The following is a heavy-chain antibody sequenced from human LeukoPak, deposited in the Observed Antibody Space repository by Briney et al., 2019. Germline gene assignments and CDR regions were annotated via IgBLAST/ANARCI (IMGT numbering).Heavy chain of an antibody. CDR2: ISPYNGNT. V-gene: IGHV1-18*01. J-gene: IGHJ4*02. D-gene: IGHD2-15*01. Sequence: ASVKVSCKTSGYTFSSYGISWVRRAPGQGLEWMGWISPYNGNTNYAQKLQGRVTMTTDTSTSTAYMELSSLKSDDTAVYYCARDWFCSGGSCIDLFDYWGQGILVTVSS. CDR3: ARDWFCSGGSCIDLFDY. CDR1: GYTFSSYG.